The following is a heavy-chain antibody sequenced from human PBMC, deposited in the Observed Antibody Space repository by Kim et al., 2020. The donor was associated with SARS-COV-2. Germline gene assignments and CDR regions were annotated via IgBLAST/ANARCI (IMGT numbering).Heavy chain of an antibody. CDR3: ERDTDSSSLDY. CDR2: T. J-gene: IGHJ4*02. D-gene: IGHD6-13*01. Sequence: TYYADSVEGRFTISSDNSKNTLYLQMNSLRAEDTAVYYWERDTDSSSLDYWCQGTLVTVSS. V-gene: IGHV3-66*01.